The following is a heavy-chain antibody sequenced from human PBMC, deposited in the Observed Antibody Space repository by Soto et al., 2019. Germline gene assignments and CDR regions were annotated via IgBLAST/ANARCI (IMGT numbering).Heavy chain of an antibody. CDR1: GDTFSSYA. D-gene: IGHD6-19*01. CDR3: ASPGLAVGGRSLFDY. CDR2: IIPLFGAG. Sequence: QVQLVQSGAEVKKPGSSVKVSCKASGDTFSSYAINWIRQAPGQGLEWMGGIIPLFGAGNYEQKFQGRVTVTADESTSTGYMELSILRSEDTAVYYCASPGLAVGGRSLFDYWGQGTHVTVSS. V-gene: IGHV1-69*01. J-gene: IGHJ4*02.